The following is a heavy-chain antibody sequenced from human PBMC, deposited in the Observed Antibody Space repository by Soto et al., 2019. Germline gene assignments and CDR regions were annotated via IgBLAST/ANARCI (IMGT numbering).Heavy chain of an antibody. D-gene: IGHD6-25*01. V-gene: IGHV3-15*01. Sequence: GSLRLSCAASGFTFSNAWMSWVRQAPGKGLEWVGRIKRKTDGGTTDYAAPVKGRFTISRDDSKNTLYLQMNSLKTEDTEVYYRKPQAAAALYWYLDIWGRGTLVTVSS. CDR3: KPQAAAALYWYLDI. CDR1: GFTFSNAW. CDR2: IKRKTDGGTT. J-gene: IGHJ2*01.